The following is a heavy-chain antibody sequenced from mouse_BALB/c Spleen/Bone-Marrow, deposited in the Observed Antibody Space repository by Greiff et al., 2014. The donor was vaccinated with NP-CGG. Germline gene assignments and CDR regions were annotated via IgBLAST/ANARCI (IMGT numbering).Heavy chain of an antibody. CDR1: GFNIKDTY. V-gene: IGHV14-3*02. Sequence: EVQLQQSGAELVKPGASVKLSCTASGFNIKDTYMHWVRQRPEQGLEWIGRIDPANGNTKYDPKFQGKATITADTSSNTAYLQLSSLTSEDTAAYYCASYYYGRSSFTYWGQGTLDTVSA. J-gene: IGHJ3*01. CDR2: IDPANGNT. D-gene: IGHD1-1*01. CDR3: ASYYYGRSSFTY.